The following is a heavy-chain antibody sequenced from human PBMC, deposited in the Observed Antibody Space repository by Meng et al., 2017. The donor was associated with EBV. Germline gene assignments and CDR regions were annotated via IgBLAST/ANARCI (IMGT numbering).Heavy chain of an antibody. D-gene: IGHD3-10*01. V-gene: IGHV1-69*01. J-gene: IGHJ4*02. CDR1: GGPFRYYA. CDR3: ASESGRGYTPDY. Sequence: QVQWVQSGAEVKKPGSSVKVSCKTSGGPFRYYAISWVRQAPGQGLEWLGGFLPRLGAPNYAQKFHGRVKITADESTSTHYVDLSSLRSEDTAIYYCASESGRGYTPDYWGQGTLVTVSS. CDR2: FLPRLGAP.